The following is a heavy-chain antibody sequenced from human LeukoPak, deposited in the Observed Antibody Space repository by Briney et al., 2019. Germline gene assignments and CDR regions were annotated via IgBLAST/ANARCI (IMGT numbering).Heavy chain of an antibody. CDR3: AGDYGDYDFDY. CDR1: GFTFSSYS. D-gene: IGHD4-17*01. CDR2: ISSSSSYI. J-gene: IGHJ4*02. Sequence: PGGSLRLSCAASGFTFSSYSMNWVRQAPGKGREWVSSISSSSSYIYYADSVKGRFTISRDNAKNSLYLQMNSLRAEDTAVYYCAGDYGDYDFDYWGQGTLVTVSS. V-gene: IGHV3-21*01.